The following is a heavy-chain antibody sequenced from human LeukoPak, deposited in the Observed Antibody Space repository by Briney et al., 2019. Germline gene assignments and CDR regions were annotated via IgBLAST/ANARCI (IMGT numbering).Heavy chain of an antibody. J-gene: IGHJ4*02. Sequence: SVKVSCKASGGTFSSYAISWVRQAPGQGLEWMGGIIPFFGTANYAQKFQGRVTITADESTSTAYMELSSLRSEYTAVCYCARDRSYSSGWYYWGQGTLVTVSS. D-gene: IGHD6-19*01. CDR3: ARDRSYSSGWYY. V-gene: IGHV1-69*13. CDR1: GGTFSSYA. CDR2: IIPFFGTA.